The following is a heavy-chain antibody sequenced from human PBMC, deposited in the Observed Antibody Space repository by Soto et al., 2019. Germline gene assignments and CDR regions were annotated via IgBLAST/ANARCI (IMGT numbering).Heavy chain of an antibody. CDR2: INHRGST. D-gene: IGHD3-9*01. Sequence: SEPLSHTCAVEGGYFSGHCWSWIRQIPGKGLEWIGEINHRGSTNYTPSLKSRVTISEDTSKNQFSLTLSSVTAADTAVYYCARFLLVLRYFDWSRGSTGFAPWGQGSLVPVSS. V-gene: IGHV4-34*01. J-gene: IGHJ5*02. CDR1: GGYFSGHC. CDR3: ARFLLVLRYFDWSRGSTGFAP.